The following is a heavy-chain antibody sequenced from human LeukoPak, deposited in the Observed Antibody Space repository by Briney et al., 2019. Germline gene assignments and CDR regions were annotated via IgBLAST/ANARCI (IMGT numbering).Heavy chain of an antibody. V-gene: IGHV4-59*08. J-gene: IGHJ3*02. CDR1: GGSISSYY. CDR3: ARLSAGDDDAFDI. Sequence: PSETLSLTCTVSGGSISSYYWSWIRQPPGKGLEWIGYIYYSGSTNYNPSLKSRVTISVDTSKNQFSLKLSSVTAADTAVYYCARLSAGDDDAFDIWGQGTMVTVSS. CDR2: IYYSGST. D-gene: IGHD2-21*02.